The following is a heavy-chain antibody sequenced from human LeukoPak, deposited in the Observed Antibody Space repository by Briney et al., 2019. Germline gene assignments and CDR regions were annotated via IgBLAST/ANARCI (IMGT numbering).Heavy chain of an antibody. D-gene: IGHD6-19*01. V-gene: IGHV3-9*01. CDR2: IFWNSGSI. CDR1: GFTFDDYA. Sequence: GGSLRLPCAASGFTFDDYAMHWVRQAPGKGLEWVSGIFWNSGSIAYADSVKGRFTISRDNAKNSLYLQMHSLRAEDTALYYCAKDLYRAVAGSIEYWGQGTLVTVSS. CDR3: AKDLYRAVAGSIEY. J-gene: IGHJ4*02.